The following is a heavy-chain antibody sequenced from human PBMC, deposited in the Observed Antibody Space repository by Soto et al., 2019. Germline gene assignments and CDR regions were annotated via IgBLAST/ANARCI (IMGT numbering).Heavy chain of an antibody. CDR3: ARRQIPPPTRGAANARGGMDV. D-gene: IGHD6-13*01. V-gene: IGHV3-33*01. Sequence: QVQLVESGGGVVQPGRSLRLSCAASGFTFNNYGMHWVRQAPGKGLEWLAVIWNDGSNNYYANSVKGRFTISRDNSKNALYLQMNRLRAEDTAVYYCARRQIPPPTRGAANARGGMDVWGQGTTVTVSS. CDR1: GFTFNNYG. J-gene: IGHJ6*02. CDR2: IWNDGSNN.